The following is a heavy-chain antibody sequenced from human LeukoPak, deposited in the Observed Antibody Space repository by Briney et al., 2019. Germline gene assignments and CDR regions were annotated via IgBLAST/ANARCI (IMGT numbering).Heavy chain of an antibody. D-gene: IGHD3-22*01. J-gene: IGHJ4*02. CDR3: ARVRITMIVVVGAFDY. Sequence: SETLSLTCTVSGGSISSSSYYWGWIRQPPGKGLEWIGSIYYSGSTYYNPSLKSRVTISVDTSKNQFSLKLSSVTAADTAVYYCARVRITMIVVVGAFDYWGQGTLVTVSS. V-gene: IGHV4-39*07. CDR1: GGSISSSSYY. CDR2: IYYSGST.